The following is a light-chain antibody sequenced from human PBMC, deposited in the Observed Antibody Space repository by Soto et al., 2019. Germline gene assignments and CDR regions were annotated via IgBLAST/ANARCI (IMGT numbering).Light chain of an antibody. CDR3: QQLNSYHLT. CDR2: AAS. J-gene: IGKJ3*01. Sequence: DIQLTQSPSFLSASVGDRVTITCRASQGISSYLAWYQQKPGTAPKLLIYAASTLQSGVPSRFSGSGSGTVFTLTTSSLQPEDYASYHCQQLNSYHLTFGPWTKVD. V-gene: IGKV1-9*01. CDR1: QGISSY.